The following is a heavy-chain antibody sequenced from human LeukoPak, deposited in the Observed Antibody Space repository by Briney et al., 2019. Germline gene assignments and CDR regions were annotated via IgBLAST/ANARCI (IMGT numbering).Heavy chain of an antibody. CDR2: INQDGSEK. D-gene: IGHD6-19*01. J-gene: IGHJ4*02. CDR3: AKDLIAVGDGYYFDY. CDR1: EFTFSLYW. V-gene: IGHV3-7*05. Sequence: PGGSLRLSCAASEFTFSLYWMSWVRQAPGKGLEWLANINQDGSEKYYVDSVKGRFTISRDNAKNSLYLQMNSLRAEDTALYYCAKDLIAVGDGYYFDYWGQGTLVTVSS.